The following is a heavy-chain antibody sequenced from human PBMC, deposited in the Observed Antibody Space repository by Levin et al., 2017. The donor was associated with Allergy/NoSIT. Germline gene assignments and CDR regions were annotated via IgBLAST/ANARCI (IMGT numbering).Heavy chain of an antibody. V-gene: IGHV4-34*01. J-gene: IGHJ6*03. CDR3: ARVGPYCSSTSCYRFGRYYYYYMDV. CDR1: GGSFSGYY. Sequence: SETLSLTCAVYGGSFSGYYWSWIRQPPGKGLEWIGEINHSGSTNYNPSLKSRVTISVDTSKNQFSLKLSSVTAADTAVYYCARVGPYCSSTSCYRFGRYYYYYMDVWGKGTTVTVSS. CDR2: INHSGST. D-gene: IGHD2-2*02.